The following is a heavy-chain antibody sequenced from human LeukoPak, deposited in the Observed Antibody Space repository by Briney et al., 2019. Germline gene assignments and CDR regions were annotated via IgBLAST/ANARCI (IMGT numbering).Heavy chain of an antibody. Sequence: PSQTLSLTCTVSGGSISSGSYYWSWIRQPAGKGLEWIGYIYYSGSTNYNPSLKSRVTISVDTSKNQFSLKLSSVTAADTAVYYCARERPRERIVGATTRAFDIWGQGTMVAVSS. CDR3: ARERPRERIVGATTRAFDI. CDR1: GGSISSGSYY. CDR2: IYYSGST. V-gene: IGHV4-61*10. D-gene: IGHD1-26*01. J-gene: IGHJ3*02.